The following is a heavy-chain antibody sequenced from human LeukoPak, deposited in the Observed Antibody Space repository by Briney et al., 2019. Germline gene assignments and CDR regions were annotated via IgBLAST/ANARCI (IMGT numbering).Heavy chain of an antibody. CDR1: GFTSSSYG. D-gene: IGHD5-18*01. Sequence: GRSLRLSCAASGFTSSSYGMHWVRQAPGKGLEWVAVIWYDGSNKYYADSVKGRFTISRDNSKNTLYLQMNSLRAEDTAVYYCARETATQLYFDYWGQGTLVTVSS. V-gene: IGHV3-33*01. CDR3: ARETATQLYFDY. J-gene: IGHJ4*02. CDR2: IWYDGSNK.